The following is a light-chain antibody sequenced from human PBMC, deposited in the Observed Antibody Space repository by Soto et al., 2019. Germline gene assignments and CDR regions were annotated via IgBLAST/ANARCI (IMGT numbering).Light chain of an antibody. J-gene: IGLJ2*01. CDR1: SSDVGGYNY. CDR3: TSYTSSSTIL. CDR2: DVS. V-gene: IGLV2-14*01. Sequence: SVLTQPASVSGSPGQSITISCTGTSSDVGGYNYVSWYQQHPGKAPKLMIYDVSNRPSGASNRFSGSKSGNTASLTISGLKAEDEADYYCTSYTSSSTILFGGGTKVTVL.